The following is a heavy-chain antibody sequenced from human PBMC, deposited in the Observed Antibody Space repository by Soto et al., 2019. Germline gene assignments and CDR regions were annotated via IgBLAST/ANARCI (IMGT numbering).Heavy chain of an antibody. CDR3: ARHPVSGDYAGFVV. J-gene: IGHJ6*02. Sequence: GESLKISCQGSGYSFTTYWIGWVRQLPGKGLEWMGIIYLGDSDTRYSPSFQGQVTISADKSISTAFLQWSSLKASDTAMYYCARHPVSGDYAGFVVWGQGTTVTVSS. CDR1: GYSFTTYW. V-gene: IGHV5-51*01. D-gene: IGHD4-17*01. CDR2: IYLGDSDT.